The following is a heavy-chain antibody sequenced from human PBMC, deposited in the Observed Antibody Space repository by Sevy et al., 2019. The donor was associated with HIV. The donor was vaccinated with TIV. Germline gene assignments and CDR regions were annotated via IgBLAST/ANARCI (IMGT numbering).Heavy chain of an antibody. CDR1: GFTVSSYA. V-gene: IGHV3-23*01. Sequence: GESLKISCTASGFTVSSYAMSWVRQAPGKGLEWVSAMSGSGGSTYYADSVKGRFTISGDNSKNTLYLQMNSLRAEDTAVYYCAKEDHDFWTGYYRRGPRGNFDYWGQGTLVTVSS. CDR3: AKEDHDFWTGYYRRGPRGNFDY. J-gene: IGHJ4*02. D-gene: IGHD3-3*01. CDR2: MSGSGGST.